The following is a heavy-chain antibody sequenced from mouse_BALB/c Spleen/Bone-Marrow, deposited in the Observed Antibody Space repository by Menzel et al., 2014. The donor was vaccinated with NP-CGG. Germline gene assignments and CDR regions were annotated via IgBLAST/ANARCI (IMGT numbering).Heavy chain of an antibody. Sequence: QVQLKESGAELVRPGVSVKISCKGSGYTFTDYAMHWVKQSHAKSLEWIGVISTYYGDASYNQKFKGKATMTVDKSSSTAYMELARLTSEDSAIYYCASGNYYYAVDYWGQGTSVTVSS. CDR3: ASGNYYYAVDY. CDR2: ISTYYGDA. CDR1: GYTFTDYA. V-gene: IGHV1S137*01. D-gene: IGHD2-1*01. J-gene: IGHJ4*01.